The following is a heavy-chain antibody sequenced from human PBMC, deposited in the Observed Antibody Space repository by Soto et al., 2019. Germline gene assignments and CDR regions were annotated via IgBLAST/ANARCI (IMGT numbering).Heavy chain of an antibody. Sequence: QVQLVQSGAEVKKPGDSVKVSCKTSGYSFYNNDISWVRQATGQGLEWMVWMNPGSGKAGYADKFQGRVTMTRNASISTAYMELSNLRSEDTAVYYCVRMAAAGTLNWFDPWGQGTLVSVSS. CDR2: MNPGSGKA. V-gene: IGHV1-8*01. CDR3: VRMAAAGTLNWFDP. CDR1: GYSFYNND. J-gene: IGHJ5*02. D-gene: IGHD6-25*01.